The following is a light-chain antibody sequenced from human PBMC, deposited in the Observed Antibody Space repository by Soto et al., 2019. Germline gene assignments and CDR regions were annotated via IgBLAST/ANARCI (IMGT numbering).Light chain of an antibody. Sequence: QSVLTQPASVSGSPGQSITISCTGTTSDVGSYNYVSWYQHHPGKAPKLMIYEVSNRPSGVSNRFSGSKSGNTASLTISGLEAEDETDYYCTSYTSSGTVIFGGGTKLTVL. CDR1: TSDVGSYNY. V-gene: IGLV2-14*01. CDR3: TSYTSSGTVI. J-gene: IGLJ2*01. CDR2: EVS.